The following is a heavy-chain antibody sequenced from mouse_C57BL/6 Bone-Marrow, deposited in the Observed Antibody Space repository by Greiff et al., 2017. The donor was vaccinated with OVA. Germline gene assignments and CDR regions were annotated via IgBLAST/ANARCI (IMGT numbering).Heavy chain of an antibody. D-gene: IGHD4-1*01. CDR3: ARSDWLTFYYFDY. Sequence: QVQLKQPGAELVKPGASVKLSCKASGYTFTSYWMHWVKQRPGQGLEWIGMIHPNSGSTNYNEKFKSKATLTVDKSSSTAYMQLSSLTSEDSAVYYCARSDWLTFYYFDYWGQGTTLTVSS. J-gene: IGHJ2*01. V-gene: IGHV1-64*01. CDR1: GYTFTSYW. CDR2: IHPNSGST.